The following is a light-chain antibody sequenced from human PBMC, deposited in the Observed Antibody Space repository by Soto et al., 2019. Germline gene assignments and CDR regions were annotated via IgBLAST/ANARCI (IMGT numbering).Light chain of an antibody. Sequence: QPVLTQPPSASGTPGQRVTISCSGSSSXIGSNTVNWYQQLPGTAPKLLIYSNNQRPSGVPDRFSGSKSGTSASLAISGLXXXXXXXYXXXXWDDSLNGPGYVFGTGTKLTVL. CDR3: XXWDDSLNGPGYV. CDR1: SSXIGSNT. J-gene: IGLJ1*01. V-gene: IGLV1-44*01. CDR2: SNN.